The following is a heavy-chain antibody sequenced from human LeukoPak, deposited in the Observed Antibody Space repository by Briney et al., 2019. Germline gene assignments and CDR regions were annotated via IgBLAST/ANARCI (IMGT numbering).Heavy chain of an antibody. CDR2: INHRGGT. CDR3: ARAYYYDSSAAIDY. V-gene: IGHV4-34*01. CDR1: GGSLSGYY. Sequence: SQTLSPTCGVYGGSLSGYYWNWIRQPPGMGLEWIGEINHRGGTGYNPSLKSRVTMSVDTSKNVFSLKLTSVTAADTAVYYCARAYYYDSSAAIDYWGQGILVTVSS. J-gene: IGHJ4*02. D-gene: IGHD3-22*01.